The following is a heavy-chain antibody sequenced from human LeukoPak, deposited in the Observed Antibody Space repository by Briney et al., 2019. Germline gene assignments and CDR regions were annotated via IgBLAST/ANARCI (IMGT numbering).Heavy chain of an antibody. J-gene: IGHJ1*01. V-gene: IGHV4-31*03. CDR2: IYYSGST. Sequence: PSQTLSLSCTVSGGSISSGGYYWSWIRQHPGKGLEWIGYIYYSGSTYYNPSLKSRVTISVDTSKNQFSLKLSSVTAADTAVYYCARHAQYSSSQSPAPLQHWGQGTLVTVSS. CDR1: GGSISSGGYY. D-gene: IGHD6-13*01. CDR3: ARHAQYSSSQSPAPLQH.